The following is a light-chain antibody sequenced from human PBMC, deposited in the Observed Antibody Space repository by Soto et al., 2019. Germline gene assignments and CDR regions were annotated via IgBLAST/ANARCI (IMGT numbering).Light chain of an antibody. CDR3: MPALKTS. J-gene: IGKJ1*01. CDR1: QSLLHSNGYNY. Sequence: DIVMTQSPLSLPVTPGEPASISCRSSQSLLHSNGYNYLDWYLQKPGQSPQLLIYLGSNRSSGVPDRFSGSGSGTDFTLKISRVEAEDVGVYYCMPALKTSFGQGTMVDIX. V-gene: IGKV2-28*01. CDR2: LGS.